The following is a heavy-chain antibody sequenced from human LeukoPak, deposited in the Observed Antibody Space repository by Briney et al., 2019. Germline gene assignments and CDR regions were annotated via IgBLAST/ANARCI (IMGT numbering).Heavy chain of an antibody. V-gene: IGHV3-33*01. CDR2: IWYDGSNK. J-gene: IGHJ6*02. Sequence: PGRSLRLSCAASGFTFSRYGMHWVRQAPGKGLEWVAVIWYDGSNKYYADSVKGRFTISRDNSKNTLYLQMNSLRAEDTAVYYCARGGAPSMVRGVYYYGMDVWGQGTTVTVSS. CDR3: ARGGAPSMVRGVYYYGMDV. CDR1: GFTFSRYG. D-gene: IGHD3-10*01.